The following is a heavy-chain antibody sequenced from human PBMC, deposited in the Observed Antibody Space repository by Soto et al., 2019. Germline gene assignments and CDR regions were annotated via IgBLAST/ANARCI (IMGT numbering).Heavy chain of an antibody. CDR2: IYYSGST. D-gene: IGHD1-26*01. CDR1: GGSISSGDYY. V-gene: IGHV4-61*08. CDR3: ARLPLAGPSGRSYFHYYYYGMDV. Sequence: PSETLSLTCTVSGGSISSGDYYWSWIRQPPGKGLEWIGYIYYSGSTNYNPSLKSRVTISVDTSKNQFSLKLSSVTAADTAVYYCARLPLAGPSGRSYFHYYYYGMDVWGQGTTVTVSS. J-gene: IGHJ6*02.